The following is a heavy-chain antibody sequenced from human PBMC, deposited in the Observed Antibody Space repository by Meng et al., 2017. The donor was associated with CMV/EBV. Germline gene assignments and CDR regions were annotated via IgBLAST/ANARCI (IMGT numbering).Heavy chain of an antibody. CDR3: ARGMYYYGSGSYWWFDP. V-gene: IGHV3-13*01. J-gene: IGHJ5*02. Sequence: GGSLRLSCAASGFTFSSYDMHWVRQATGKGLEWVSAIGTAGDTYYPGSVKGRFTISRENAKNSLYLQMNSLRAGDTAVYYCARGMYYYGSGSYWWFDPWGQGTLVTVSS. CDR2: IGTAGDT. CDR1: GFTFSSYD. D-gene: IGHD3-10*01.